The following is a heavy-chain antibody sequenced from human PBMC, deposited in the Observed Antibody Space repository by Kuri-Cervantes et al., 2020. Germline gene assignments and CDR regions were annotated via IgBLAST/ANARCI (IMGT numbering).Heavy chain of an antibody. CDR1: GFTFSSYS. CDR3: AREYGSSGYYGMDV. V-gene: IGHV3-21*01. J-gene: IGHJ6*02. CDR2: ISSSSSYI. Sequence: GGSLRLSCAASGFTFSSYSMNWVRRAPGKGLEWVSSISSSSSYIYYADSVKGRFTISRDNAKNSLYLQMNSLRAEDTAVYYCAREYGSSGYYGMDVWGQGTTVTVSS. D-gene: IGHD3-22*01.